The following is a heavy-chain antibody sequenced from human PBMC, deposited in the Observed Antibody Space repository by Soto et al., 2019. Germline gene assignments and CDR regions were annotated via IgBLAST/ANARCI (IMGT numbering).Heavy chain of an antibody. CDR1: GFTFSSYG. V-gene: IGHV3-33*03. J-gene: IGHJ4*02. CDR2: IWYDGSYI. CDR3: ATVRYFDWREPYDY. Sequence: GGSLRLSCAASGFTFSSYGMHWVRQAPGKGLEWVAVIWYDGSYIYYADSVKGRFTISRDNAKNSLYLQMNSLRAEDTAVYYCATVRYFDWREPYDYWGQGTLVTVSS. D-gene: IGHD3-9*01.